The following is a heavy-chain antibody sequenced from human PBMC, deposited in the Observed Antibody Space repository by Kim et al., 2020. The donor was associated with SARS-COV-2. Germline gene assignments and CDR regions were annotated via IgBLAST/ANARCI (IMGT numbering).Heavy chain of an antibody. CDR1: GGSISSSNYY. V-gene: IGHV4-39*02. CDR3: ARDTTNAAMASEY. J-gene: IGHJ4*02. D-gene: IGHD2-2*01. CDR2: IYYSGST. Sequence: SETLSLTCTVSGGSISSSNYYWGWIRQPPGKGLEWIGSIYYSGSTYYNPSLKSRVTISVDTSKNQLSLRLSSVTAADTAVYYCARDTTNAAMASEYWGQGTLVTVSS.